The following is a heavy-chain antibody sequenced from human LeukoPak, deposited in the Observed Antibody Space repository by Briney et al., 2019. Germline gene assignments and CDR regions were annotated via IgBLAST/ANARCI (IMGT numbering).Heavy chain of an antibody. CDR2: FDPEDGET. Sequence: ASVKVSCKVSGYTLTELSMHWVRQAPGKGLEWMGGFDPEDGETIYAQKFQGRVTMTEDTSTDTAYMELSSLRSEDTAVYYCATGGFSSSTYYYYYMDVWGKGTTVTVSS. J-gene: IGHJ6*03. D-gene: IGHD6-6*01. CDR1: GYTLTELS. V-gene: IGHV1-24*01. CDR3: ATGGFSSSTYYYYYMDV.